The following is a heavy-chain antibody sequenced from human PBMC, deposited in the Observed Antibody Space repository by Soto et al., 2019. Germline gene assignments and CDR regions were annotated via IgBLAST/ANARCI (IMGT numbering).Heavy chain of an antibody. CDR2: IIPILGIA. CDR3: ARRTPAAAGTPGFDY. CDR1: GGTFSSYT. V-gene: IGHV1-69*02. J-gene: IGHJ4*02. D-gene: IGHD6-13*01. Sequence: AASVKVSCKASGGTFSSYTISWVRQAPGQGLEWMGRIIPILGIANYAQKFQGRVTITADKSTSTAYMELSSLRSEETAVYYCARRTPAAAGTPGFDYWGQGTLVTVSS.